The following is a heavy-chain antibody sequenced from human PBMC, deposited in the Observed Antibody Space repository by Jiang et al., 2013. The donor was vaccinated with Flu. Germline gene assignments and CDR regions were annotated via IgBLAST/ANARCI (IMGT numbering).Heavy chain of an antibody. Sequence: LLKPSETLSLTCTVSGGSISSSSYYWGWIRQPPGKGLEWIGSIYYSGSTYYNPSLKSRVTISVDTSKNQFSLKLSSVTAADTAVYYCARHVRPSSSWYSHFDYWAREPWSPSPQ. V-gene: IGHV4-39*01. D-gene: IGHD6-13*01. CDR1: GGSISSSSYY. CDR3: ARHVRPSSSWYSHFDY. CDR2: IYYSGST. J-gene: IGHJ4*02.